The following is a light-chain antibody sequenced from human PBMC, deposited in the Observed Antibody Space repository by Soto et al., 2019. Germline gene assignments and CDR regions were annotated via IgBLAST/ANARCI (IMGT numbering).Light chain of an antibody. V-gene: IGKV1-5*03. J-gene: IGKJ5*01. CDR2: KAS. Sequence: DIQMTPSPSTPSASVRDKITNNCRASQSISSWLAWYQQKPGKPPKLLIYKASSLESGVPSRFSGSGSGTEFTLTVSSLQPDDFATYYCQQYNTYLITFGQGTRLEIK. CDR1: QSISSW. CDR3: QQYNTYLIT.